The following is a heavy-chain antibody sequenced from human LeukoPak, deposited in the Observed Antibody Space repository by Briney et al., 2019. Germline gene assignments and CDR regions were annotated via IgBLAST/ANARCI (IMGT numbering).Heavy chain of an antibody. CDR1: GFTFSSYG. CDR2: ISGSGGTT. J-gene: IGHJ4*02. Sequence: GGSLRLSCAASGFTFSSYGMNWVRQAPGKGLEWVSGISGSGGTTYYADSVKGRLTISRDNSKNSLSLQVSSLRAEDTAVYYCAKTNGYYSDWGQGTLVTVSS. D-gene: IGHD3-22*01. CDR3: AKTNGYYSD. V-gene: IGHV3-23*01.